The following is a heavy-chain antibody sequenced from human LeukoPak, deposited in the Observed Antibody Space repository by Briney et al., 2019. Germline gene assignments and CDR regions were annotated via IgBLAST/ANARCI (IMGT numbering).Heavy chain of an antibody. Sequence: HPGRSLRLSCAASGFTFSSYGMHWVRQAPGKGLEWVAVIWYDGSNKYYADSVKGRFTISRDNAKNTLYMQMNSLRAEDTAVYYCARGSYGFGDWGQGTLVTVSS. CDR2: IWYDGSNK. J-gene: IGHJ4*02. CDR3: ARGSYGFGD. CDR1: GFTFSSYG. V-gene: IGHV3-33*01. D-gene: IGHD3-16*01.